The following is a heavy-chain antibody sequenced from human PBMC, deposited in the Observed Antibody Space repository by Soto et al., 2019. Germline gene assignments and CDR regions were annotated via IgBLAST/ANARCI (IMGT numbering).Heavy chain of an antibody. CDR1: GGSISSSNW. Sequence: QVQLQESGPGLVKPSGTLSLTCAVSGGSISSSNWWSWVHQPPGKGLEWIGEIYHSGSTNYNPSLKSRVTISVDKSKSPFSLKLSSVTAADTAVYYCARRWMVRGVMNWFDPWGQGTLVTVSS. D-gene: IGHD3-10*01. V-gene: IGHV4-4*02. J-gene: IGHJ5*02. CDR2: IYHSGST. CDR3: ARRWMVRGVMNWFDP.